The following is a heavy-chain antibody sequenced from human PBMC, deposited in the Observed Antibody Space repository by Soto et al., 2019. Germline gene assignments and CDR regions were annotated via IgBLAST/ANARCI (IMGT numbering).Heavy chain of an antibody. J-gene: IGHJ6*03. V-gene: IGHV3-48*01. CDR3: AREPSNILTGEYYDYYMDV. D-gene: IGHD3-9*01. CDR2: IRSSSSTI. Sequence: EVQLVESGGGLVQPGGSLRLSCAASGFTFSSYSMNWVRQAPGKGLEWVSYIRSSSSTIYYADSVKGRFTISRDNAKNAQYLQMSRLRAEDTEVYYCAREPSNILTGEYYDYYMDVWGKGTTVTVSS. CDR1: GFTFSSYS.